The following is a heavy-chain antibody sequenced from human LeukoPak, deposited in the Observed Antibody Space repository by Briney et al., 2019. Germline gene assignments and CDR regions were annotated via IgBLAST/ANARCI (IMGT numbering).Heavy chain of an antibody. V-gene: IGHV1-2*02. Sequence: GASVKVSCMASGYTFTGYYMHWVRQAPGQGLEWMGWINPNSGGTNYAQKFQGRVTMTRDTSISTAYMELSRLGSDDTAVYYCARVFDSSGYSKTPYYGMDVWGQGTTVTVSS. CDR3: ARVFDSSGYSKTPYYGMDV. CDR1: GYTFTGYY. J-gene: IGHJ6*02. D-gene: IGHD3-22*01. CDR2: INPNSGGT.